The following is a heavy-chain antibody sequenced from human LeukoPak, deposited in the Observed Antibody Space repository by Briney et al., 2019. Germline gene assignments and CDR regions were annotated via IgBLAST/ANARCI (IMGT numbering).Heavy chain of an antibody. V-gene: IGHV4-30-2*01. J-gene: IGHJ4*02. CDR3: AREPFGDYYGSGSYDY. Sequence: SETLSLTCTVSGGSISSGGYYWSWIRQPPGKGLEWIGYIYHSGSTYYNPSLKSRVTISVDRSKNQFSLKLSSVTAADTAVYYCAREPFGDYYGSGSYDYWGQGTLVTVSS. CDR1: GGSISSGGYY. D-gene: IGHD3-10*01. CDR2: IYHSGST.